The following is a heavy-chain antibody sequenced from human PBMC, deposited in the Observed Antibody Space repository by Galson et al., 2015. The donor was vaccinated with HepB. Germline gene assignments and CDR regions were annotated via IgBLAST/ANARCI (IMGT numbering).Heavy chain of an antibody. Sequence: CAISGDSASSNIAAWNWIRQSPSRGLEWLGRTYYRSKWYSDYAPSVRGRITVNSDTFKNQFSLQLNSVTPDDTAVYYCARAGGFGSTSWYFDPWGQGTLVTVSS. J-gene: IGHJ5*02. CDR2: TYYRSKWYS. CDR3: ARAGGFGSTSWYFDP. D-gene: IGHD6-13*01. CDR1: GDSASSNIAA. V-gene: IGHV6-1*01.